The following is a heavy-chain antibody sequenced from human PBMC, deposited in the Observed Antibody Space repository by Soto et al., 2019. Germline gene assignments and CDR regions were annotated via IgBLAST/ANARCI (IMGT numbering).Heavy chain of an antibody. V-gene: IGHV1-69*01. D-gene: IGHD3-10*01. J-gene: IGHJ6*02. CDR3: ARDPRYYGPDEYYYYGMDV. Sequence: GPQVKVSCKASGGTFSSYAISWVRQAPGQGLEWMGGIIPIFGTANYAQKFQGRVTITADESTSTAYMELSSLRSEDTAVYYCARDPRYYGPDEYYYYGMDVWGQGTTVTVSS. CDR1: GGTFSSYA. CDR2: IIPIFGTA.